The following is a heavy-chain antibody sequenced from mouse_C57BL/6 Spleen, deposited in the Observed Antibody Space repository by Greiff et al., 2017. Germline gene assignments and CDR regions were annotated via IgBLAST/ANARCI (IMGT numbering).Heavy chain of an antibody. CDR1: GFNIKDDY. V-gene: IGHV14-4*01. CDR2: IDPENGDT. D-gene: IGHD2-1*01. CDR3: TSVTGFAY. Sequence: EVQLQQSGAELVRPGASVKLSCTASGFNIKDDYMPWVTQRPEPGLEWIGWIDPENGDTEYASKFQGKATIAADTSSNTAYLQLSSLTSEDTAVYYCTSVTGFAYWGQGTLVTVSA. J-gene: IGHJ3*01.